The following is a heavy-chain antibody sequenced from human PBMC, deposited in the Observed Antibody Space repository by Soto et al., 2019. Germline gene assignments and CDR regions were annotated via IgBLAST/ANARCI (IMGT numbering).Heavy chain of an antibody. D-gene: IGHD3-10*01. CDR1: GGSISSGGYY. CDR2: IYYSGST. Sequence: QVQLQESGPGLVKPSQTLSLTCTVSGGSISSGGYYWSWIRQHPGKGLEWIGYIYYSGSTYYNPSLKSRVTISVDTSKNQFSLKPSSVTAADTAVYYSARDLRVTMVRGVTLLGGQESNYDYYGMDVW. J-gene: IGHJ6*01. CDR3: ARDLRVTMVRGVTLLGGQESNYDYYGMDV. V-gene: IGHV4-31*03.